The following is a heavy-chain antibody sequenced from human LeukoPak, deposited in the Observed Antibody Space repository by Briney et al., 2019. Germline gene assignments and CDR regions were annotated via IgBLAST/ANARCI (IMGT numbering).Heavy chain of an antibody. Sequence: WASVTVSCTASGYTFTSYGISWVRQAPGQGLEWMGWISAYNGNTNYAQKLQGRVTMTRDTSTSTAYMELRSLRSEDTAVYYCASLGYAYWGQGTLVTVSS. J-gene: IGHJ4*02. D-gene: IGHD5-18*01. V-gene: IGHV1-18*01. CDR1: GYTFTSYG. CDR3: ASLGYAY. CDR2: ISAYNGNT.